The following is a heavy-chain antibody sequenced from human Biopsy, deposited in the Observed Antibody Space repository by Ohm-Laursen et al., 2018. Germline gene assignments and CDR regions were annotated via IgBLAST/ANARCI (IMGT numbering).Heavy chain of an antibody. J-gene: IGHJ5*02. V-gene: IGHV4-39*01. CDR3: ARHPTGFWFDP. CDR2: IFYSGIT. Sequence: TLSLTCNVSGGSIRGSTYYWGWIRQPPGKGLESIGSIFYSGITYYNPSLQSRVTMSVDTSKNQFSLNLTSVTAADTAVYYCARHPTGFWFDPWGQGTLVIVSS. CDR1: GGSIRGSTYY.